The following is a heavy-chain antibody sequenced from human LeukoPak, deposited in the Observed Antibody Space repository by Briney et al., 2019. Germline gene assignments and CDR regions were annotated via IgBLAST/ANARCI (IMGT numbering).Heavy chain of an antibody. D-gene: IGHD3-22*01. CDR2: INPNSGGT. CDR1: GYTFTGYY. J-gene: IGHJ4*02. Sequence: ASVKVSCKASGYTFTGYYMHWVRQAPGQGLEWMGWINPNSGGTNYAQKFQGRVTMTRDTSISTAYMEPSRLRSDDTAVYYCARDMDSSGSLYDYWGQGTLVTVSS. CDR3: ARDMDSSGSLYDY. V-gene: IGHV1-2*02.